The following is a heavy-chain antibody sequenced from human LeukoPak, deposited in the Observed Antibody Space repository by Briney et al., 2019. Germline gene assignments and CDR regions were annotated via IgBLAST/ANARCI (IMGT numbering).Heavy chain of an antibody. V-gene: IGHV3-7*03. CDR2: IKQDGSET. J-gene: IGHJ1*01. CDR3: ARGFIAAAGLVGYFQH. CDR1: GFTLSSHW. Sequence: GGSLRLSCAASGFTLSSHWMGWVRQAPGKGLEWVANIKQDGSETYYVGSVKGRFTISRDNAKNSLYLQMNSLRAEDMAVYYCARGFIAAAGLVGYFQHWGQGTLVTVSS. D-gene: IGHD6-13*01.